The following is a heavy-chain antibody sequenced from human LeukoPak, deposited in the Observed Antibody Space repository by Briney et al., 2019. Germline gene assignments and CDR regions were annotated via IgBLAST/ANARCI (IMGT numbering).Heavy chain of an antibody. CDR3: ARDSSPWVRWFDY. D-gene: IGHD6-13*01. V-gene: IGHV3-23*01. CDR2: ISGSGGST. Sequence: GGTLRLSCAASGFTFSSYGMSWVRQAPGKGLEWVSAISGSGGSTYYADSVKGRFTISRDNSKNTLYLQMNSLRAEDTAVYYCARDSSPWVRWFDYWGQGTLVTVSS. J-gene: IGHJ4*02. CDR1: GFTFSSYG.